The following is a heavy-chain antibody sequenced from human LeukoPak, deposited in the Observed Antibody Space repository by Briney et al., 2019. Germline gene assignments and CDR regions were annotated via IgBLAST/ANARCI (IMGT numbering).Heavy chain of an antibody. D-gene: IGHD5-24*01. CDR1: GFTFSSHW. V-gene: IGHV3-7*01. Sequence: PGGSLRLSCAVSGFTFSSHWMSWVRQAPGKGLEWVANIKQDGSEKYYVDSVKGRFTISRDSAKKSLFLQMNSLRAEDTAVCYCARDGEMPTIYFDYWGQGTLVTVSS. CDR2: IKQDGSEK. CDR3: ARDGEMPTIYFDY. J-gene: IGHJ4*02.